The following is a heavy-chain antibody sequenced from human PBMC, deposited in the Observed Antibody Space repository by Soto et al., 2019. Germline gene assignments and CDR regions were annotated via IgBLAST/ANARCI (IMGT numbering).Heavy chain of an antibody. J-gene: IGHJ6*03. CDR1: GFTFSSYA. V-gene: IGHV3-23*01. D-gene: IGHD3-16*01. CDR2: ISGSGGST. CDR3: AKGAREGEPPPYYYYYMDV. Sequence: GGSLRLSCAASGFTFSSYAMSWVRQAPGKGLEWVSAISGSGGSTYYADSVKGRFTISRDNSKNTLYLQMNSLRAEDTAVYYCAKGAREGEPPPYYYYYMDVWGKGTTVTVSS.